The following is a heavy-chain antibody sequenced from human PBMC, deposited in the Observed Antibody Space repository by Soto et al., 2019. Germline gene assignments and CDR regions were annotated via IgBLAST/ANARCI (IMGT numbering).Heavy chain of an antibody. V-gene: IGHV3-7*03. D-gene: IGHD4-17*01. CDR3: ARAGYGVPFDY. Sequence: GGSLRLSCSASGFIFRRYWMAWVRQAPGKGLEWVATIKLDGREKNYLDSVEGRFTISRDDAENSMSLQMSSLRGEDTALYYCARAGYGVPFDYWGRGTLVTVSS. J-gene: IGHJ4*02. CDR2: IKLDGREK. CDR1: GFIFRRYW.